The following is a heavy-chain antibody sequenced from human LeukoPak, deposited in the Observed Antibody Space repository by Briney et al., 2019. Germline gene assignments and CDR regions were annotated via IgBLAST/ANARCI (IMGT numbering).Heavy chain of an antibody. J-gene: IGHJ4*02. Sequence: ASVKVSCKASGYTFTSYAMHWVRQAPGQRLEWMGWINAGNGNTKYSQKFQGRVTITRDTSASTAYMELSSLRSEDTAVYYCASSGYCSGSSCYPNYFDYWGQGTLVTVSS. V-gene: IGHV1-3*01. CDR2: INAGNGNT. CDR3: ASSGYCSGSSCYPNYFDY. CDR1: GYTFTSYA. D-gene: IGHD2-15*01.